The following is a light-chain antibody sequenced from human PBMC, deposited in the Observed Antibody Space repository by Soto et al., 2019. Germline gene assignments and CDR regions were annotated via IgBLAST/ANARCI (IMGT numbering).Light chain of an antibody. CDR1: QYIGSA. J-gene: IGKJ1*01. Sequence: EVVLMQSPATLSVSPGYRATLSCRASQYIGSAVAWYHQRSGQAPRLLIFDASIRVPTTPARFSGSVSGTEFTLTISSLEAEDFAVYFCQQYGDRPRTFGQGTKVDIK. CDR3: QQYGDRPRT. CDR2: DAS. V-gene: IGKV3-15*01.